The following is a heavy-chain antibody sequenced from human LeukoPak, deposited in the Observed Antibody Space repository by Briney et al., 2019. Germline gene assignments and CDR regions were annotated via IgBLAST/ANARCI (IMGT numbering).Heavy chain of an antibody. CDR3: ARHKGSSSMMDV. V-gene: IGHV4-39*01. Sequence: SETLSLTCTVSGGSISSSAYYWGWIRQPPGKWLEWIGNMYYSGSTYYNPSLKSRVTISADTSKSQFSLKLSSVTAADTALYYCARHKGSSSMMDVWGQGTTVTVSS. J-gene: IGHJ6*02. CDR1: GGSISSSAYY. CDR2: MYYSGST. D-gene: IGHD2-8*01.